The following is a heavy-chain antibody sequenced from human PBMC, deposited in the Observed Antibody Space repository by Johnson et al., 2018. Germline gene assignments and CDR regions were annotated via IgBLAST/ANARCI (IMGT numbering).Heavy chain of an antibody. CDR1: GGSINSYY. D-gene: IGHD6-19*01. J-gene: IGHJ3*02. CDR3: AIYSSGWYHAFDI. CDR2: VHYSGST. V-gene: IGHV4-59*01. Sequence: QVQLQESGPGLLKPSETLSLTCTVSGGSINSYYWSWIRQSPGKGLEWIGYVHYSGSTNYNPSLKSRVTISVGTSKDQFSLRLSSVTAADTAVYYCAIYSSGWYHAFDIWGQGTMVTVSS.